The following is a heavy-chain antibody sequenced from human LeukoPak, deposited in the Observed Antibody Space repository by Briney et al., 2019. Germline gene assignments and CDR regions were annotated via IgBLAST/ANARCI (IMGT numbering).Heavy chain of an antibody. CDR3: ARSPRYIAVPSNFYS. Sequence: GASVKVSCKASGYTFTGYYMHWVRQAPGQGLEWMGWINPNSGGTNYSQKFQGRVTMTRDTSLCTAYMELSSLGSDATAVYYCARSPRYIAVPSNFYSSGQKTLFTVSP. V-gene: IGHV1-2*02. J-gene: IGHJ4*02. CDR2: INPNSGGT. CDR1: GYTFTGYY. D-gene: IGHD6-19*01.